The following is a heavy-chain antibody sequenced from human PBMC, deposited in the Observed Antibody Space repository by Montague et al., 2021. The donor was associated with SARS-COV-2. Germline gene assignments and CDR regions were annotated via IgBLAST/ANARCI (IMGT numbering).Heavy chain of an antibody. V-gene: IGHV3-9*01. CDR2: ISWNSGFL. CDR1: GFIFDDYA. CDR3: AKDTISTSGWQTYFDY. D-gene: IGHD2/OR15-2a*01. J-gene: IGHJ4*02. Sequence: SLRLSCAASGFIFDDYAMPWVRQAPGKGLEWVSGISWNSGFLGYADSVKGRFTISRDNAKNSLYLQMNSLRAEDTALYYCAKDTISTSGWQTYFDYWGQGTLVTVSS.